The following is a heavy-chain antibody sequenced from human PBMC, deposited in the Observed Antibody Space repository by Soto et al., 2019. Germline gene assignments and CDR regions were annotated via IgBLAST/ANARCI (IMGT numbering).Heavy chain of an antibody. D-gene: IGHD6-13*01. Sequence: SETLSLTCAVSGGSISSSNWWSWVRQPPGKGLEWIGEIYHSGGTNYNPSLKSRVTISVDKSKNQFSLKLSSVTAADTAVYYCARDAIAAAGTTFDPWGQGTLVTVSS. V-gene: IGHV4-4*02. CDR2: IYHSGGT. CDR3: ARDAIAAAGTTFDP. J-gene: IGHJ5*02. CDR1: GGSISSSNW.